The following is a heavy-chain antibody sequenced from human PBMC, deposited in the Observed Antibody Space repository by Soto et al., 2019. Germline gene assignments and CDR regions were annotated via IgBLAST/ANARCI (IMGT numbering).Heavy chain of an antibody. D-gene: IGHD5-12*01. Sequence: QVQLVQSGGEVKKPGASVKLSCTASGYTFTSYGISWVRQAPGQGLEWMGWISAYNSKTNYAQNVQGRVTMTTDTSTRIAYMDLRSLRSDDTAVYYCARGGDVNYYHGMDVWGQGTTVTVSS. CDR1: GYTFTSYG. J-gene: IGHJ6*02. CDR3: ARGGDVNYYHGMDV. V-gene: IGHV1-18*01. CDR2: ISAYNSKT.